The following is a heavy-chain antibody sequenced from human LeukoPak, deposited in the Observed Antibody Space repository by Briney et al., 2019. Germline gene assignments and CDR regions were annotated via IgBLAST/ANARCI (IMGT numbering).Heavy chain of an antibody. D-gene: IGHD3-16*01. CDR3: ARVSWGDAFDI. CDR1: GFSFSYFW. V-gene: IGHV3-7*01. CDR2: IKQDGSET. Sequence: GRSLRLSCTASGFSFSYFWMTWVRQAPGKGLEWVATIKQDGSETYFVDSLKGRFTISRDNAKNSLFLQMNSLRAEDTAVYYCARVSWGDAFDIWGQGTMVTVSS. J-gene: IGHJ3*02.